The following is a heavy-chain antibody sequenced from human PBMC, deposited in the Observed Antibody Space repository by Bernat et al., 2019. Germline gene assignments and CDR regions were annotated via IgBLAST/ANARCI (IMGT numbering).Heavy chain of an antibody. V-gene: IGHV3-21*01. D-gene: IGHD6-25*01. CDR3: AGRGVDWYFDL. Sequence: EVQLVESGGGLVQPGGSLRLSCAASGFTFSSYWMSWIRQAPGKGLEWVSSISSSSSYIYYADSVKGRFTSSRDNAKNSLYLQMNSLRAEDTAVYYCAGRGVDWYFDLWGRGTLVTVSS. CDR2: ISSSSSYI. J-gene: IGHJ2*01. CDR1: GFTFSSYW.